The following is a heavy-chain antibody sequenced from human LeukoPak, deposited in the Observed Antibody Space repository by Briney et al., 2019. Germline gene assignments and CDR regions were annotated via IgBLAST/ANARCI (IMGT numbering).Heavy chain of an antibody. V-gene: IGHV1-46*01. CDR2: INSSGGST. J-gene: IGHJ4*02. CDR1: GYTFTSYY. D-gene: IGHD5-24*01. Sequence: ASVKVSCKASGYTFTSYYMHWVRQAPGQGLEWMGVINSSGGSTSYAQKFQGRVTMTRDMSTSTVYMELSSLRSEDTAVYYCARAPIEMATIHRPFDYWGQGTLVTVSS. CDR3: ARAPIEMATIHRPFDY.